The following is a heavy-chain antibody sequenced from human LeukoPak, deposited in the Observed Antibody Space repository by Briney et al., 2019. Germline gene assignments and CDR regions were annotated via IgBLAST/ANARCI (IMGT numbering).Heavy chain of an antibody. Sequence: ASVKVSCKASGYTFTSYGISWVRQAPGQGLEWMGWISAYNGNTNYAQKLQGRVTMTTDTSTSTAYMELSSLRSEDTAVYYCARRSTYYYYYYMDVWGKGTTVTVSS. CDR1: GYTFTSYG. J-gene: IGHJ6*03. V-gene: IGHV1-18*01. CDR2: ISAYNGNT. CDR3: ARRSTYYYYYYMDV.